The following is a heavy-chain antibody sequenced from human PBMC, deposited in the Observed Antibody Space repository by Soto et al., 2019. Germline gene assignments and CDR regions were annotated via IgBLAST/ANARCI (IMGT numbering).Heavy chain of an antibody. J-gene: IGHJ4*02. CDR3: SRGILV. CDR1: GGSINSGGYC. CDR2: ISYGGRT. D-gene: IGHD5-18*01. V-gene: IGHV4-31*03. Sequence: QVQLQESGPGLVKPSQTLSLTCTVSGGSINSGGYCWSCIRQHPGKGLDWIGCISYGGRTSYNPSLKSRVTISVDTSKNQFSLKLTSVTAADTAVYYCSRGILVWGQGALSTVSS.